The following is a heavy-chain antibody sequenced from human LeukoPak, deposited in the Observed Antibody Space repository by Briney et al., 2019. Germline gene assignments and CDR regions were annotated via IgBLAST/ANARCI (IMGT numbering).Heavy chain of an antibody. D-gene: IGHD5-12*01. CDR1: GGSFSGYN. V-gene: IGHV4-34*01. CDR3: ARVSGYDWESFYDY. CDR2: INHSGST. Sequence: PSETLSLTCAVYGGSFSGYNWSWIRQPPGKGLEWIGEINHSGSTNYNPSLKSRVTISVDTSKNQFSLKLNSVTAADTAVYYCARVSGYDWESFYDYWGQGTLVTVSS. J-gene: IGHJ4*02.